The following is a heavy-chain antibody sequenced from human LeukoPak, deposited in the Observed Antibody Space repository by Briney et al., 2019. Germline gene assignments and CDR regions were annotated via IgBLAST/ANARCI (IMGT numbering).Heavy chain of an antibody. J-gene: IGHJ4*02. CDR1: GFTFSSYA. V-gene: IGHV3-23*01. CDR2: ISGSGGST. Sequence: GGSLRLSCAASGFTFSSYAMSWVRQAPGKVLERVSAISGSGGSTYYADSVKGRFTISRDNSKNTLYLQMNSLRAEDTAVYYCAKGLDRHYDILTGYYNPFDYWGQGTLVTVSS. D-gene: IGHD3-9*01. CDR3: AKGLDRHYDILTGYYNPFDY.